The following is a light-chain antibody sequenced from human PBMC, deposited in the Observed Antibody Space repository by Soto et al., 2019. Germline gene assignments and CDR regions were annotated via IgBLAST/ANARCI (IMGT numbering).Light chain of an antibody. CDR3: QQYGSSPS. CDR1: QTVTSSD. Sequence: EIVLTQSPGTLSLSPGERATLSCRASQTVTSSDLAWYQQKPGQAPRLLIYAASSRATGIPDRFSGSGSGTDFTLTINRLEPEDFAVYYCQQYGSSPSFGEGTKVDIK. V-gene: IGKV3-20*01. J-gene: IGKJ4*01. CDR2: AAS.